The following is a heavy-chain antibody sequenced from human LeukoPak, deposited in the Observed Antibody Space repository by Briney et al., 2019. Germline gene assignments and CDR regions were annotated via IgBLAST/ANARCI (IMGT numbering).Heavy chain of an antibody. V-gene: IGHV3-73*01. D-gene: IGHD2-21*01. Sequence: GGSLRLSCAASGFTFSGSAMHWVRQASGKGLEWVGRIRSKASSYATAYAASVKGRFTISRDDSKNTAYLQMNSLKTEDTAVYYCTSSRIADDDYWGQGTLVTVSS. CDR3: TSSRIADDDY. J-gene: IGHJ4*02. CDR1: GFTFSGSA. CDR2: IRSKASSYAT.